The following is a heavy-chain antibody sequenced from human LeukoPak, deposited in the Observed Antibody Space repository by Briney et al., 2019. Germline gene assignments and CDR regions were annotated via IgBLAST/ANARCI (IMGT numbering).Heavy chain of an antibody. CDR1: GFTFSSYG. Sequence: PGGSLRLSCAASGFTFSSYGMHWVRQAPSKGLEWVAVIWYDGSNKYYADSVKGRFTISRDNSKNTLYLQMNSLRAEDTAVYYCARSTTVTTLGDYWGQGTLVTVSS. J-gene: IGHJ4*02. CDR2: IWYDGSNK. CDR3: ARSTTVTTLGDY. D-gene: IGHD4-17*01. V-gene: IGHV3-33*01.